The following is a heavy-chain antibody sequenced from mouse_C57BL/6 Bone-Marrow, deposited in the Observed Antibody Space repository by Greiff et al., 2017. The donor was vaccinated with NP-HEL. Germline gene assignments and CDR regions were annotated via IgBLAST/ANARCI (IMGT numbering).Heavy chain of an antibody. CDR3: AREDDYDGGWFAY. V-gene: IGHV5-6*01. CDR1: GFTFSSYG. J-gene: IGHJ3*01. CDR2: ISSGGSYT. Sequence: EVQGVESGGDLVKPGGSLKLSCAASGFTFSSYGMSWVRQTPDKRLEWVATISSGGSYTYYPDSVKGRFTISRDNAKNTLYLQMSSLKSEDTQMYNCAREDDYDGGWFAYWGQGTLVTVSA. D-gene: IGHD2-4*01.